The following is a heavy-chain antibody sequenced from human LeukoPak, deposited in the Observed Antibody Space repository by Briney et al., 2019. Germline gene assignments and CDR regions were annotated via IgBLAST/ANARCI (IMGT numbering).Heavy chain of an antibody. CDR1: GFTFTRYP. J-gene: IGHJ4*02. CDR3: VRDILMTDPTSYEND. V-gene: IGHV3-30*04. CDR2: ISDDGTDK. Sequence: HTGGSLGLSCAASGFTFTRYPMHWVRQAPGKGLDGVAGISDDGTDKNYADPVKGRFTISRDNSKNALYLQLNSLRADDTAVYYCVRDILMTDPTSYENDWGPGRLVTVSS. D-gene: IGHD2-21*02.